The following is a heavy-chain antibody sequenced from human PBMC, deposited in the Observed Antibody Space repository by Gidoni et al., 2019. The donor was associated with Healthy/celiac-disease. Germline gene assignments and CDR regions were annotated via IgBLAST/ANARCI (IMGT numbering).Heavy chain of an antibody. Sequence: QLQLQESGSGLVKPSQTLSLTCAVSGGSISRGGYSWSWIRQPPGKGLEWIGYIYHSGSTYYNPSLKSRVTISVDRSKNQFSLKLSSVTAADTAVYYCARAGYYDSSGYYYQKAGSAFDIWGQGTMVTVSS. D-gene: IGHD3-22*01. V-gene: IGHV4-30-2*01. CDR2: IYHSGST. J-gene: IGHJ3*02. CDR1: GGSISRGGYS. CDR3: ARAGYYDSSGYYYQKAGSAFDI.